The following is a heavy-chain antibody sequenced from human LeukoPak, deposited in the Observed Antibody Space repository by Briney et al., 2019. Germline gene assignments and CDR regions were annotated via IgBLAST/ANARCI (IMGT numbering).Heavy chain of an antibody. V-gene: IGHV1-2*06. Sequence: ASVKVSCKASGYTFTDYYMHWVRQAPGQGLEWMGRINPNSGGTKYAQNFQGRVTMTRDTSISTAYMEVSRRTSDDTAMYYCATTYSTGWFFEYWGQGTLVTVSS. CDR2: INPNSGGT. J-gene: IGHJ4*02. CDR1: GYTFTDYY. D-gene: IGHD6-19*01. CDR3: ATTYSTGWFFEY.